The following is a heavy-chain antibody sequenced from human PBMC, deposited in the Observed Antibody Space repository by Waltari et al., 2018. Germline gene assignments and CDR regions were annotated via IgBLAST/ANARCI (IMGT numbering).Heavy chain of an antibody. D-gene: IGHD6-13*01. J-gene: IGHJ4*02. CDR2: ISRSGSTI. V-gene: IGHV3-48*03. CDR3: ARERKAAPGDY. CDR1: GFTFSSYE. Sequence: EVQLVESGGGLVQPGGSLRLSCAASGFTFSSYEMNWVRQAPGKGLEWVSYISRSGSTIYYADAVKGRFTISRDNAKNSLYLQMNSLRAEDTAVYYCARERKAAPGDYLGQGTLVTVSS.